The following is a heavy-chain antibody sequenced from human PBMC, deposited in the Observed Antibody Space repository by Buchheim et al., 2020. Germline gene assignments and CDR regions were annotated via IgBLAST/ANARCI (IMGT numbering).Heavy chain of an antibody. CDR3: ARDGPYCSGGSCYSPTALDY. J-gene: IGHJ4*02. Sequence: QVQLVESGGGVVQPGRSLRLTCAASGFTFSSYGMHWVRQAPGKGLEWVAVIWYDGSNKYYADSVKGRFTISRDNSKNTLYLQMNSLRAEDTAVYCCARDGPYCSGGSCYSPTALDYWGQGTL. V-gene: IGHV3-33*01. D-gene: IGHD2-15*01. CDR1: GFTFSSYG. CDR2: IWYDGSNK.